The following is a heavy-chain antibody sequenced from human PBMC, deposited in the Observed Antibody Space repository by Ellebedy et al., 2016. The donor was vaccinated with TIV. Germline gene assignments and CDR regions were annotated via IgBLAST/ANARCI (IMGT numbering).Heavy chain of an antibody. V-gene: IGHV1-18*01. D-gene: IGHD3-10*01. CDR2: ISAYNGNT. J-gene: IGHJ6*02. CDR1: GYTFTSYG. Sequence: ASVKVSCXASGYTFTSYGISWVRQAPGQGLEWMGWISAYNGNTNYAQKLQGRVTMTTDTSTSTAYMELRSLRSDDTAVYYCAREKGGSGSYYTLYYYYGMDVWGQGTTVTVSS. CDR3: AREKGGSGSYYTLYYYYGMDV.